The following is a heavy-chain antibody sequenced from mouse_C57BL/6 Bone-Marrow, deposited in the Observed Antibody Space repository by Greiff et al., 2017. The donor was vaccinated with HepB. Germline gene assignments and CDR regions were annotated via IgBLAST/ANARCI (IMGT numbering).Heavy chain of an antibody. Sequence: EVKVVESGGDLVKPGGSLKLSCAASGFTFSSYGMSWVRQTPDKRLEWVATISSGGSYTYYPDSVKGRFTISRDNAKNTLYLQMSSLKSEDTAMYYGARRGRLPRWYFDVWGTGTTVTVSS. CDR2: ISSGGSYT. V-gene: IGHV5-6*02. CDR3: ARRGRLPRWYFDV. J-gene: IGHJ1*03. D-gene: IGHD2-4*01. CDR1: GFTFSSYG.